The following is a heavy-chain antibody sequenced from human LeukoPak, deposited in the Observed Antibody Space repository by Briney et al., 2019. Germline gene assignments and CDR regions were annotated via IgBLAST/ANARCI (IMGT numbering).Heavy chain of an antibody. CDR2: ISGNGGTT. D-gene: IGHD2-2*02. CDR1: GFTFNNYA. J-gene: IGHJ4*02. V-gene: IGHV3-23*01. CDR3: AKLPAAIRTLDY. Sequence: PGGSLRLSCTASGFTFNNYAMSWVRQAPGKGLEWVSGISGNGGTTHYADSVKGRFTVSRDNSRNTVFLQMNSLRAEDTAIYYCAKLPAAIRTLDYWGQGTLVTVSS.